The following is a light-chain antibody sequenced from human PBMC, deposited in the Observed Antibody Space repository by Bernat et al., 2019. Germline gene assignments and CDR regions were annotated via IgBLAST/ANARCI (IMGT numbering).Light chain of an antibody. V-gene: IGKV1-12*01. Sequence: DVQMTQSPSSVSASVGDTVTITCRASQGFGSWLAWYQQKPGTAPKLLIYAATSLQDGVPSRFRGSESGTDFTLTITSLQPEVCGTYFCQQAKSCPLTFGGGTRVEVK. J-gene: IGKJ4*01. CDR3: QQAKSCPLT. CDR2: AAT. CDR1: QGFGSW.